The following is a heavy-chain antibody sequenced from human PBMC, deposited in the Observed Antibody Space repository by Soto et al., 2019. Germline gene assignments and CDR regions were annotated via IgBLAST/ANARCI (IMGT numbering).Heavy chain of an antibody. V-gene: IGHV3-7*01. CDR1: GFTFSSYW. D-gene: IGHD6-13*01. Sequence: GGSLRLSCAASGFTFSSYWMSWVRQAPGKGLEWVANIKQDGSEKYYVDSVKGRFTISRDNAKNSLYLQMNSLRAEDTAVYYCARDSSSSWYPHHAFDIWGQGTMVTV. CDR2: IKQDGSEK. J-gene: IGHJ3*02. CDR3: ARDSSSSWYPHHAFDI.